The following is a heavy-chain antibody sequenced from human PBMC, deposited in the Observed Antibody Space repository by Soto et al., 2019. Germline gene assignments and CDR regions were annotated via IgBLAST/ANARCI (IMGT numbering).Heavy chain of an antibody. CDR2: ISYNGRNK. J-gene: IGHJ4*02. CDR3: ARELERTLDY. D-gene: IGHD1-1*01. CDR1: GLTFSSYA. Sequence: QVQLVESGGGVVQPGRSLRLSCAASGLTFSSYAMHWVRQAPGKGLEWVALISYNGRNKNYADSVKGRFTISRGNSKNTLYLKMNSMRTENTGVYYCARELERTLDYWGQGTLVTVSS. V-gene: IGHV3-30-3*01.